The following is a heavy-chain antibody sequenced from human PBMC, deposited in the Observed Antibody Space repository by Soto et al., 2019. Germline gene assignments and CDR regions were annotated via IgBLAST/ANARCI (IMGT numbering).Heavy chain of an antibody. J-gene: IGHJ6*02. CDR3: AGVLLDVGGRPDDYYYGMDV. V-gene: IGHV3-21*01. Sequence: EVQLVESGGGLVKPGGSLRLSCAASGFTFSSYSMNWVRQAPGKGLEWISSISSSSSYIYYADSVKGRFTTSRDNAKDSLYLQMHSLRAEDTAVYYCAGVLLDVGGRPDDYYYGMDVWGQGTTVTVSS. CDR1: GFTFSSYS. D-gene: IGHD6-6*01. CDR2: ISSSSSYI.